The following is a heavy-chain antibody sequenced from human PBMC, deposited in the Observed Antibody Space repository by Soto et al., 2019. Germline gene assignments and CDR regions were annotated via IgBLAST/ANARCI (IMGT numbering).Heavy chain of an antibody. CDR1: GFTFSSYA. J-gene: IGHJ3*02. CDR2: ISGSGGST. CDR3: AKTLHRGYCSSTSCYALDI. D-gene: IGHD2-2*01. Sequence: GGSLRLSCAASGFTFSSYAMSWVRQAPGKGLEWVSAISGSGGSTYYADSVKGRFTISRDNSKNTLYLQMNSLRAEVTAVYYCAKTLHRGYCSSTSCYALDIWGQGTMVTVSS. V-gene: IGHV3-23*01.